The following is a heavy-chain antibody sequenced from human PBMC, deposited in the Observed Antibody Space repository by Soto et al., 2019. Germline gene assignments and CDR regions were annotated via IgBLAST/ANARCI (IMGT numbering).Heavy chain of an antibody. Sequence: PSETLSLTCTVSGGSISDYYWNWIRQPAGKGLQWIGRIYSSGSTNYNPSLKSRVTMSVDTSRNQFSLKLTSVTAADTAVYYCAREIVAGAVDYWGQGTLVTVSS. CDR1: GGSISDYY. J-gene: IGHJ4*02. CDR2: IYSSGST. CDR3: AREIVAGAVDY. D-gene: IGHD6-19*01. V-gene: IGHV4-4*07.